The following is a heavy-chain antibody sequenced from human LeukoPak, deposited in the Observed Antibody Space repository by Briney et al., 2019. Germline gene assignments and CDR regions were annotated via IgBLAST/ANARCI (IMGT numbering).Heavy chain of an antibody. CDR3: ARYNWNDGGSQGYYGMDV. D-gene: IGHD1-1*01. CDR1: GDSISSSSYY. Sequence: SETLSLTCTVSGDSISSSSYYWGWIRQPPGKGLEWIGSISYSGGSYYTPSLRSRVTISVDTSKNQFSLKLSSVTAADTAVYYCARYNWNDGGSQGYYGMDVWGQGTTVTVSS. V-gene: IGHV4-39*07. CDR2: ISYSGGS. J-gene: IGHJ6*02.